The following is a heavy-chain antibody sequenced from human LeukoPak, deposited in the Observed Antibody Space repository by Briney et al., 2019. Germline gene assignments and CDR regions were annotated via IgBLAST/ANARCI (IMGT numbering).Heavy chain of an antibody. D-gene: IGHD3-10*01. CDR2: INHSGST. V-gene: IGHV4-34*01. Sequence: SETLSLTCAVYGGSFSGYYWSWIRQPPGKGLEWIGEINHSGSTNYNPSLKSRVTISVDTSKNQFSLKLSSVTAADTAVYYCARGPGIIMVRWFDPRGQGTLVTVSS. CDR1: GGSFSGYY. J-gene: IGHJ5*02. CDR3: ARGPGIIMVRWFDP.